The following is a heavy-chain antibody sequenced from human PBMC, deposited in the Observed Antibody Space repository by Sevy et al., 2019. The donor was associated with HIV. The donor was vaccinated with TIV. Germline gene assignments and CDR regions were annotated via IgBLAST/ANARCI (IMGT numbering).Heavy chain of an antibody. Sequence: ASVKVSCKASGYTFTSYGISWVRQAPGQGLEWMGWISAYNGNTNYAQKLQGRVTMTTDTSTGTAYMELRSLRSDDTAVYYCARVYVSYDFWGGNDYWGQGTLVTVSS. CDR2: ISAYNGNT. V-gene: IGHV1-18*01. CDR1: GYTFTSYG. J-gene: IGHJ4*02. CDR3: ARVYVSYDFWGGNDY. D-gene: IGHD3-3*01.